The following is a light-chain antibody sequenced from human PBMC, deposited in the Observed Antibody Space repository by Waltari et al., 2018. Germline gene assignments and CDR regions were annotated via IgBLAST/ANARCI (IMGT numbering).Light chain of an antibody. CDR2: DAS. CDR1: KSVGRA. J-gene: IGKJ1*01. Sequence: CRASKSVGRALAWYHQKPGQAPRLLIYDASSMATGFSDKFSGSGSGTDFSLTISRVEPEDFAVYFCQVYERLPLTFGQGTKVEVK. CDR3: QVYERLPLT. V-gene: IGKV3-20*01.